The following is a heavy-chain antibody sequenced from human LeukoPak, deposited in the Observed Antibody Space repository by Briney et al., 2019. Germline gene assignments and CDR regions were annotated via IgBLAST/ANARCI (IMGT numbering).Heavy chain of an antibody. CDR2: TYYRSKGYN. CDR1: GDSVSSNSAA. V-gene: IGHV6-1*01. Sequence: QTLSLTCAISGDSVSSNSAAWNWIRQSPSRGLEWLGRTYYRSKGYNDYAVTVKSPITINPDTSKKQFSLQLNSVTPEDTAVYYCAMGNGYNFDYWGQGTLVTVSS. J-gene: IGHJ4*02. CDR3: AMGNGYNFDY. D-gene: IGHD5-24*01.